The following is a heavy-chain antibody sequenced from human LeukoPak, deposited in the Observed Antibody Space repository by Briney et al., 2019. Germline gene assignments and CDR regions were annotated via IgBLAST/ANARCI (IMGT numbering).Heavy chain of an antibody. CDR1: GFTFSSYG. V-gene: IGHV3-30*02. CDR3: TTPLSY. Sequence: SGGSPRLSCAASGFTFSSYGMHWVRQAPGKGLEWVAFIRYDGSNKYYADSVKGRFTISRDNSKNTLYLQMNSLRAEDTAVYYYTTPLSYWGQGTLVTVSS. J-gene: IGHJ4*02. CDR2: IRYDGSNK.